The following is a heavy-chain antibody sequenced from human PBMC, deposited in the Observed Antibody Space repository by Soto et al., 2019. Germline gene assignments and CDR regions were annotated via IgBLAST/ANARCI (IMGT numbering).Heavy chain of an antibody. J-gene: IGHJ4*02. CDR1: GGSISSDDYY. CDR3: ARYYDSSGYYYFLDY. D-gene: IGHD3-22*01. CDR2: IYYSGST. V-gene: IGHV4-30-4*01. Sequence: PSETLSLTCTVSGGSISSDDYYWSWIRQPPGKGLEWIGYIYYSGSTYYNPSLKSRVTISVDTSKNQFSLKLSSVTAADTAVYYCARYYDSSGYYYFLDYWGEGTLGTVSS.